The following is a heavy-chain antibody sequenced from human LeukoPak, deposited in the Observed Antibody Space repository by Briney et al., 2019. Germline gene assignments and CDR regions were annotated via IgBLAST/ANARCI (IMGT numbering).Heavy chain of an antibody. V-gene: IGHV3-66*01. CDR2: IYSGGST. J-gene: IGHJ4*02. CDR1: GFTVSSNY. Sequence: GGSLRLSCAASGFTVSSNYMSWVRQAPGKGLERVSVIYSGGSTYYADSVKGRFTISRDNSKNTLYLQMNSLRAEDTAVYYCAREYSGYGRPFDYWGQGTLVTVSS. CDR3: AREYSGYGRPFDY. D-gene: IGHD5-12*01.